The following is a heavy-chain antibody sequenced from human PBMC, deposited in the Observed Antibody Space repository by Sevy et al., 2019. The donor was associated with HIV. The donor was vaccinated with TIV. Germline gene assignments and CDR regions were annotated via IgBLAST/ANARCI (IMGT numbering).Heavy chain of an antibody. V-gene: IGHV5-51*01. CDR1: GYSFTRYW. D-gene: IGHD2-8*01. CDR3: AGLICTSGIWYLDY. Sequence: GESLKISCKGSGYSFTRYWIAWVRQMPGKGLEWMGIIYPDDSETRYSPSFQGQVTIPADKSISTAYRQWSGLRASDSAVYYCAGLICTSGIWYLDYWGQGNLVTVSS. J-gene: IGHJ4*02. CDR2: IYPDDSET.